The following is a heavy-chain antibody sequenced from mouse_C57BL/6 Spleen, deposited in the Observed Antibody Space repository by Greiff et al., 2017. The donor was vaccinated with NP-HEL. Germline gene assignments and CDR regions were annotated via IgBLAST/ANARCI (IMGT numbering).Heavy chain of an antibody. J-gene: IGHJ3*01. CDR3: ARLKDSSGYGFAY. Sequence: EVQLQQSGPVLVKPGASVKMSCKASGYTFTDYYMNWVKQSHGKSLEWIGVINPYNGGTSYNQKFKGKATLTVDKSSSTAYMELTSLTSEDSAVYYCARLKDSSGYGFAYWGQGTLVTVSA. CDR1: GYTFTDYY. CDR2: INPYNGGT. V-gene: IGHV1-19*01. D-gene: IGHD3-2*02.